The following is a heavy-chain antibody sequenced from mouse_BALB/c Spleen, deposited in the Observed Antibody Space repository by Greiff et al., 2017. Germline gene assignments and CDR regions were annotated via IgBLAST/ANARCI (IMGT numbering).Heavy chain of an antibody. J-gene: IGHJ4*01. Sequence: EVKVEESGPGLVKPSQSLSLTCTVTGYSITSDYAWNWIRQFPGNKLEWMGYISYSGSTSYNPSLKSRISITRDTSKNQFFLQLNSVTTEDTATYYCAREENDYAMDYWGQGTSVTVSS. CDR3: AREENDYAMDY. V-gene: IGHV3-2*02. CDR2: ISYSGST. D-gene: IGHD2-3*01. CDR1: GYSITSDYA.